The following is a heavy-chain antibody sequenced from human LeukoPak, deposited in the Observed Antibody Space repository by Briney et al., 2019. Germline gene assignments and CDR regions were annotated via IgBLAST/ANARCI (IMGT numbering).Heavy chain of an antibody. CDR1: GGTFSSYA. J-gene: IGHJ6*03. CDR2: IIPIFGTA. D-gene: IGHD3-22*01. CDR3: ASRNDSSGYGNYYYYYMDV. Sequence: SVKVSCKASGGTFSSYAISWVQQAPGQGLEWMGRIIPIFGTANYAQKFQGRVTITTDESTSTAYMELSSLRSEDTAVYYCASRNDSSGYGNYYYYYMDVWGKGTTVTVSS. V-gene: IGHV1-69*05.